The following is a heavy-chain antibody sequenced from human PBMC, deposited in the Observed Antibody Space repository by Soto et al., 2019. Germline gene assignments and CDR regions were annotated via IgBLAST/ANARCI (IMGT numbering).Heavy chain of an antibody. J-gene: IGHJ5*02. CDR2: IIPIFGTA. CDR1: GGTFSSYA. D-gene: IGHD3-22*01. Sequence: SVKVSCKASGGTFSSYAISWVRQAPGQGLEWMGGIIPIFGTANYAQKFQGRVTITADESTSTAYMELSSLRSEDTAVYYCARGGTYYYDSSGYQGWFDPWGQGTLVTVSS. V-gene: IGHV1-69*13. CDR3: ARGGTYYYDSSGYQGWFDP.